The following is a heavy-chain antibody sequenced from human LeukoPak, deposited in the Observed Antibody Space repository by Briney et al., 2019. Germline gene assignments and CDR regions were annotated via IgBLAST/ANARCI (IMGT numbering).Heavy chain of an antibody. CDR1: GYTFTTHY. J-gene: IGHJ6*02. CDR3: ARGDANYHYGMDV. Sequence: ASVKVSCKASGYTFTTHYIYWVRQAPGQGLEWMGKIDPSNGMTTYARKFQGRVIMTGDTSSNTVHMELSGLTSDDTAVYYCARGDANYHYGMDVWGQGTTVTVFS. CDR2: IDPSNGMT. V-gene: IGHV1-46*01.